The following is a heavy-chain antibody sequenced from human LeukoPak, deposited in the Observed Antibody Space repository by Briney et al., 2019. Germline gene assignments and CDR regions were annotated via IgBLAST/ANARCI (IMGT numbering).Heavy chain of an antibody. Sequence: ASVKVSCKASGYTFTSYGINWVRQAPGQGLEWMGWISTYSGNTNYAQKLQGRVTMTTDTSTSTAYMELSSLRSEDTAVYYCARGEDIVVVPAATVYYYYYGMDVWGQGTTVTVSS. CDR2: ISTYSGNT. CDR3: ARGEDIVVVPAATVYYYYYGMDV. J-gene: IGHJ6*02. V-gene: IGHV1-18*01. CDR1: GYTFTSYG. D-gene: IGHD2-2*01.